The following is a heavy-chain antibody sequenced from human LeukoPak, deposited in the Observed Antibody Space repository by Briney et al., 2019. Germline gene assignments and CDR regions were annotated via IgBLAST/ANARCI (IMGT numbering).Heavy chain of an antibody. J-gene: IGHJ4*02. CDR2: INHSGST. CDR1: GFTFSSYA. D-gene: IGHD6-19*01. V-gene: IGHV4-34*01. Sequence: KPGGSLRLSCAASGFTFSSYAMSWVRQPPGKGLEWIGEINHSGSTNYNPSLKSRVTISVDTPKNQFSLKLSSVTAADTAVYYCARDGSGTGWYYFDYWGVETLVTVSS. CDR3: ARDGSGTGWYYFDY.